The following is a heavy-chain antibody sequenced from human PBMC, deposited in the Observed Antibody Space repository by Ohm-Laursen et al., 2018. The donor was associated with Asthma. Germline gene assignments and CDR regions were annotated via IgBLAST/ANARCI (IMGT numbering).Heavy chain of an antibody. J-gene: IGHJ6*02. V-gene: IGHV7-4-1*02. D-gene: IGHD1-26*01. CDR1: GYTFTNYA. CDR3: ARDQSGDGNYYYYGMDV. Sequence: ASVKVSCKASGYTFTNYAMNWVRQAPGQGLEWMGWINTNTGNPTYAQGFTRRFVFSLDTSVSTAYLQISSLKAEDTAVYYCARDQSGDGNYYYYGMDVWGQGTTVTVSS. CDR2: INTNTGNP.